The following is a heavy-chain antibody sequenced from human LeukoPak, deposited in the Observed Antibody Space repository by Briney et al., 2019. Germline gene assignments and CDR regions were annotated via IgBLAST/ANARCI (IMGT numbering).Heavy chain of an antibody. CDR1: GFTFSSYE. D-gene: IGHD3-9*01. J-gene: IGHJ6*03. V-gene: IGHV3-48*03. CDR3: AREFVLRYFEGYMDV. CDR2: ISSSGSTI. Sequence: GGSLRLSCAASGFTFSSYEMNWVRQAPGKGLEWVSYISSSGSTIYYADSVKGRFTISRDNAKNSLYLQMNSLRAEDTAVYYCAREFVLRYFEGYMDVWGKGTTVTVSS.